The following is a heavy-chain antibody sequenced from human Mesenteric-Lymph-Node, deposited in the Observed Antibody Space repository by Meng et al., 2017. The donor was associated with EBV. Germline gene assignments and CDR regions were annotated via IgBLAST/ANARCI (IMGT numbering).Heavy chain of an antibody. CDR2: INHSGST. CDR1: GGSFSGYY. J-gene: IGHJ4*02. Sequence: QVQLQQWGAGLLRPSEPLSLTCAVYGGSFSGYYWSWIRQPPGKGLEWIGEINHSGSTNYNPSLKSRVTISVDTSKNQFSLKLSSVTAADTAVYYCARGGGYSYGQPQDLWGQGTLVTVSS. V-gene: IGHV4-34*01. CDR3: ARGGGYSYGQPQDL. D-gene: IGHD5-18*01.